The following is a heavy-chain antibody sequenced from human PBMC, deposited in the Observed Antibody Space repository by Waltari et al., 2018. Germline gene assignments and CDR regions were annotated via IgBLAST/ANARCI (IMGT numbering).Heavy chain of an antibody. CDR1: GGHISSSNW. D-gene: IGHD3-22*01. CDR3: ARLLPWFDP. V-gene: IGHV4-4*02. J-gene: IGHJ5*02. Sequence: QVQLQESGPGLVRPSGTLYLPCAVSGGHISSSNWWSWVRQPPGKGLEWIGEIYHSVTTTYTPSLKSLVTISVDKSKNQFSLKLSSVTAADTAVYYCARLLPWFDPWGQGTLVTFSS. CDR2: IYHSVTT.